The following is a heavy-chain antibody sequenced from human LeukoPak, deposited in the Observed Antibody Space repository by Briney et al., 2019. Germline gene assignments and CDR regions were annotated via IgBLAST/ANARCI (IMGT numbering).Heavy chain of an antibody. CDR1: GGTFSSYA. D-gene: IGHD2-15*01. V-gene: IGHV1-69*01. Sequence: SVKVSCKASGGTFSSYAISWVRQAPGQGLEWMGGITPIFGTANYAQKFQGRVTITADESTSTAYMELSSLRSEDTAVYYCAAYCSGGSCYPGEYFDYWGQGTLVTVSS. CDR2: ITPIFGTA. CDR3: AAYCSGGSCYPGEYFDY. J-gene: IGHJ4*02.